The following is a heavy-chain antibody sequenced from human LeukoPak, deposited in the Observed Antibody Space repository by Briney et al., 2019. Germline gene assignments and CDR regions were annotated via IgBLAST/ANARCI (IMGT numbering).Heavy chain of an antibody. Sequence: SETLSLTCTVSGGSISSYYWSWIRQPPGKGLEWIGYIYYSGSTNYNPSLKSRVTISVDTSKNQFPLKLSSVTAADTAVYYCARGTNYYGSGSYHFDYWGQGTLVTVSS. CDR3: ARGTNYYGSGSYHFDY. CDR2: IYYSGST. D-gene: IGHD3-10*01. CDR1: GGSISSYY. J-gene: IGHJ4*02. V-gene: IGHV4-59*01.